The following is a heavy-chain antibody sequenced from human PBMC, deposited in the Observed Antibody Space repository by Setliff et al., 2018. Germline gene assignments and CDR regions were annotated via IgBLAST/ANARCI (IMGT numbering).Heavy chain of an antibody. Sequence: PGESLKISCKGSGYSFSNFWIGWVRQMPGKGLEWMGIIYPGDSHTRYSPSFQGQVTMSADKSINTAYLQWSNLKASDTAIYYCARSLVRATYSVYFGYWGQGALVTVSS. J-gene: IGHJ4*02. CDR3: ARSLVRATYSVYFGY. V-gene: IGHV5-51*01. D-gene: IGHD1-26*01. CDR2: IYPGDSHT. CDR1: GYSFSNFW.